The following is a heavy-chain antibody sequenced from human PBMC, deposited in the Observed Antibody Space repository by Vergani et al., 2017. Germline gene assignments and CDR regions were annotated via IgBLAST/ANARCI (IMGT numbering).Heavy chain of an antibody. CDR1: GGSFSGYY. V-gene: IGHV4-59*10. Sequence: QVQLQQWGAGLLKPSETLSLTCAVYGGSFSGYYWSWIRQPAGKGLEWIGRIYTSGSTNYNPSLKSRVTMSVDTSKNQFSLKLSSVTAADTAVYYCARGPVVVVAEGGSGYYYYGMDVWGQGTTVTVSS. CDR2: IYTSGST. D-gene: IGHD2-15*01. CDR3: ARGPVVVVAEGGSGYYYYGMDV. J-gene: IGHJ6*02.